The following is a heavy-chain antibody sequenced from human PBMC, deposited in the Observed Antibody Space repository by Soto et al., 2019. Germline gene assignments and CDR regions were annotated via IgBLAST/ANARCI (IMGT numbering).Heavy chain of an antibody. D-gene: IGHD3-3*01. CDR1: GYTFTSYD. Sequence: QVQLVQSGAEVKKPGASVKVSCKASGYTFTSYDINWVRQATGQGLEWMGWMNPNSGNTGYAQKFQGRVTMTRNTSISTAYMELSSLRFEDTAVYYCARLVRITIFGVVYDAFDIWGQGTMVTVSS. CDR3: ARLVRITIFGVVYDAFDI. V-gene: IGHV1-8*01. J-gene: IGHJ3*02. CDR2: MNPNSGNT.